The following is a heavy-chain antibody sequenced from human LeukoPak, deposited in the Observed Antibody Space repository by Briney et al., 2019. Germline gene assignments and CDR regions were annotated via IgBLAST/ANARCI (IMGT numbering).Heavy chain of an antibody. J-gene: IGHJ3*02. CDR2: IFTSGNS. V-gene: IGHV4-4*07. CDR3: ARGRGSGWYFVEDAVDI. CDR1: GGSISNYF. D-gene: IGHD6-19*01. Sequence: SETLSLTCSVSGGSISNYFWTWIRQPAGKGLEWMGRIFTSGNSNYNPSLKSRVTMSVDTSKNQFSLKLTSVTAADTAVYYCARGRGSGWYFVEDAVDIWGQGTMVTVSS.